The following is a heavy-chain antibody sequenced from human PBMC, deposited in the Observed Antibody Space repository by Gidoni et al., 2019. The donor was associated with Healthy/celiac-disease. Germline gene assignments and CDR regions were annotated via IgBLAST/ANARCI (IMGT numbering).Heavy chain of an antibody. CDR1: AGSISSGGYY. J-gene: IGHJ3*02. Sequence: QVQLQESRPGLVKPSQTLSLTCTVSAGSISSGGYYWSWIRQHPGKGLEWIGYIYYSGSTYYNPSLKSRVTISVDTSKNQFSLKLSSVTAADTAVYYCARGMVVGATCAFDIWGQGTMVTVSS. CDR2: IYYSGST. CDR3: ARGMVVGATCAFDI. D-gene: IGHD1-26*01. V-gene: IGHV4-31*03.